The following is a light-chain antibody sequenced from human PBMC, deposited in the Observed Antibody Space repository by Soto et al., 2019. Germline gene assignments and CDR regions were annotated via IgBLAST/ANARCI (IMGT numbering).Light chain of an antibody. CDR1: QSVVTN. CDR3: QQYNNWRAIT. J-gene: IGKJ5*01. CDR2: AAS. Sequence: EFVLTQSPGTLSLSPGEGATLSCRASQSVVTNLAWYQQKPGQAPRLLIYAASTRATGVPARFSGSGSGTEFTLTLISLKSEDSAIYSCQQYNNWRAITFGQGTLLEI. V-gene: IGKV3-15*01.